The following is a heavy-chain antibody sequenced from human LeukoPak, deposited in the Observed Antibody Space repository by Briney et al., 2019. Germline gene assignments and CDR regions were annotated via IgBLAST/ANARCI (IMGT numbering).Heavy chain of an antibody. J-gene: IGHJ5*02. CDR2: IYHSGST. CDR3: ARRSPAARLDP. V-gene: IGHV4-30-2*03. CDR1: GGSISSGGYY. D-gene: IGHD2-2*01. Sequence: SETLSLTCTVSGGSISSGGYYWSWIRQPPGKGLEWIGYIYHSGSTYYNPSLKSRVTISVDTSKNQFSLRLNSVTAADTAMYYCARRSPAARLDPWGQGTLVTVSS.